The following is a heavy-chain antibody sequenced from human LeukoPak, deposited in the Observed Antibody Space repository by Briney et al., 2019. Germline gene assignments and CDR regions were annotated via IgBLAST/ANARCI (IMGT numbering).Heavy chain of an antibody. CDR1: GFTFSSYA. V-gene: IGHV3-23*01. Sequence: GGSLRLSCAASGFTFSSYAMSWVRQAPGKGLEWVSAISGSGGSTYYADSVKGRFTISRDNSKNTLYLQMNCLRAEDTAVYYCAKAGDIVVVPAAMRGYYYYGMDVWGQGTTVTVSS. CDR3: AKAGDIVVVPAAMRGYYYYGMDV. CDR2: ISGSGGST. D-gene: IGHD2-2*01. J-gene: IGHJ6*02.